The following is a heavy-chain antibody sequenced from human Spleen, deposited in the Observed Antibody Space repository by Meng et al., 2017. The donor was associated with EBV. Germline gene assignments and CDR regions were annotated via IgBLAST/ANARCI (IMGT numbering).Heavy chain of an antibody. Sequence: QVQLQESGPGLVKPSAXLSLICTVSGGSVTSGNYYWNWIRQPPGKGLEWIGSIDHSGNSDYNPSLKSRVTMSVDTSKNQVSLRLSSVTAADTAVYFCARDIRPLGDFGLWGQGTLVTVSS. CDR1: GGSVTSGNYY. CDR2: IDHSGNS. J-gene: IGHJ4*02. D-gene: IGHD3-16*01. CDR3: ARDIRPLGDFGL. V-gene: IGHV4-61*01.